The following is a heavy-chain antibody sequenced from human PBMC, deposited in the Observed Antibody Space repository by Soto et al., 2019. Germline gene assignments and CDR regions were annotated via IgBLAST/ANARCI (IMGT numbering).Heavy chain of an antibody. J-gene: IGHJ4*02. V-gene: IGHV3-72*01. CDR2: SRNKANSHTT. CDR1: GFTFSDHY. CDR3: ARATTVTDF. Sequence: GVSLRLSCAASGFTFSDHYMDWVRQAPGKGLEWVGRSRNKANSHTTEYAASVKGRFTISRDDSKNSLYLQMNSLKTADKDVYYCARATTVTDFWGQGTLVTVSS. D-gene: IGHD4-17*01.